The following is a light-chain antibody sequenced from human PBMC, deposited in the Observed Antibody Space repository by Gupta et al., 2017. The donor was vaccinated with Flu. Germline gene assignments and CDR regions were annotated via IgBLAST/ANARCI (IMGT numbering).Light chain of an antibody. V-gene: IGLV3-9*01. CDR3: QEWDSSTGV. CDR2: RDI. J-gene: IGLJ2*01. CDR1: NIENRN. Sequence: ALGQMSSITCRGNNIENRNVHWYQQKPGQALVLVIYRDISRPAGIPERFSGSNSATTATRTISGAQAGDDAYYYCQEWDSSTGVFGGGTKLTVL.